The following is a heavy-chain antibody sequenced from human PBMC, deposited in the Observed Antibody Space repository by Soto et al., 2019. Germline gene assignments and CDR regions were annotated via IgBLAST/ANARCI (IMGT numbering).Heavy chain of an antibody. Sequence: PGGSLRLSCAASGFTFSNAWMSWVRQAPGKGLEWVGLIKSKTDGGTTDYAAPVKGRFTISRDDSKNTLYLQMDSLKTEDTAVYYCTTTGGQWWSYFDYWGQGTPVTVSS. D-gene: IGHD2-15*01. CDR2: IKSKTDGGTT. CDR1: GFTFSNAW. CDR3: TTTGGQWWSYFDY. J-gene: IGHJ4*02. V-gene: IGHV3-15*01.